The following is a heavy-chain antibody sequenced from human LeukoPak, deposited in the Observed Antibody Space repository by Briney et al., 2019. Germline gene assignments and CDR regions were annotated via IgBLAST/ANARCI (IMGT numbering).Heavy chain of an antibody. V-gene: IGHV5-10-1*04. CDR1: GYSFTSYW. D-gene: IGHD3-22*01. CDR3: ARARSCSSGDCYADF. Sequence: GESLRTSCKGSGYSFTSYWISWVRQMPGKGLEWMGRIDPSDSYTNYSPSFQGLVTISADKSTSTAYLQWSSLKASDSAMYYCARARSCSSGDCYADFWGQGTLVTVSS. J-gene: IGHJ4*02. CDR2: IDPSDSYT.